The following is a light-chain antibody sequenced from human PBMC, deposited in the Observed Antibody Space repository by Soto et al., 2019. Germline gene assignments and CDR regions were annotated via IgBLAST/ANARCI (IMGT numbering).Light chain of an antibody. CDR1: QDIANY. CDR2: DAS. Sequence: DIQMTQSPSSLSASVGDRVTIACQASQDIANYLNWYQQKPGKAPKVLIYDASTLESAVPSRLSGSVSGTDFTLTISSLQPEDVATYYCQQYDSFPLTFGGGTRVGIK. V-gene: IGKV1-33*01. CDR3: QQYDSFPLT. J-gene: IGKJ4*01.